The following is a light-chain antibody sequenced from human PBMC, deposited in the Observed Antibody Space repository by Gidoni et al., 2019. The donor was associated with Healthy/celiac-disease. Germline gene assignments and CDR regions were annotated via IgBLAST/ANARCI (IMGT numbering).Light chain of an antibody. CDR1: QDISNY. J-gene: IGKJ2*01. CDR2: DAS. Sequence: DIQMTQSPSSLSASVGDRVTITCQASQDISNYLNWYQQKPGKAPKLLIYDASNLETGDPSRFSGSGSGTDFTFTISSLQPEDIATYYCQQYDNLPYTFXQXTKLEIK. V-gene: IGKV1-33*01. CDR3: QQYDNLPYT.